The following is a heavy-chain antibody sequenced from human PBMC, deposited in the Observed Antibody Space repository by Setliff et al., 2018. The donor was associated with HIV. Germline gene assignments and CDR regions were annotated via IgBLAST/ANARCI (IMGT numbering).Heavy chain of an antibody. CDR1: GFNINTYW. Sequence: GGSLRLSCAASGFNINTYWMGWVRQGPGKGLEWVANIKEDGSVKNYVDSARGRFIISRDNAENSLYLQMNSLRAEDTAVYFCARVKASWYMDVWGKGTTVTVSS. J-gene: IGHJ6*03. V-gene: IGHV3-7*03. CDR3: ARVKASWYMDV. CDR2: IKEDGSVK.